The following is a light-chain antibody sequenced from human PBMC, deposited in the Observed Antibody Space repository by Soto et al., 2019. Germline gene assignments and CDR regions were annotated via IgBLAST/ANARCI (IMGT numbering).Light chain of an antibody. Sequence: EILLTQSPGTLSLSPRERATLSCRASQSVSSYLAWYQQTPGEATRLLIYDASKSATGIPERFSGSGSGTDIILTISRLAPEDFAVYYCQQYGSSGTFGQGTKVDIK. J-gene: IGKJ1*01. CDR2: DAS. CDR1: QSVSSY. CDR3: QQYGSSGT. V-gene: IGKV3-20*01.